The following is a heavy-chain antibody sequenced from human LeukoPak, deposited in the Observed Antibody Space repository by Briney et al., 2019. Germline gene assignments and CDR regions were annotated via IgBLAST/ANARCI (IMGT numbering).Heavy chain of an antibody. Sequence: GGSLRLSCAASAFTLSSNYMSWVRQAPGKGLEWVSIIYRGGNTYYADSVKGRFTISRDNSKQTLYFQINSLRAEDTAVYYCARQYCSTTRCNGAFDIWGQGTMVTVSS. CDR1: AFTLSSNY. CDR2: IYRGGNT. CDR3: ARQYCSTTRCNGAFDI. V-gene: IGHV3-66*04. J-gene: IGHJ3*02. D-gene: IGHD2-2*01.